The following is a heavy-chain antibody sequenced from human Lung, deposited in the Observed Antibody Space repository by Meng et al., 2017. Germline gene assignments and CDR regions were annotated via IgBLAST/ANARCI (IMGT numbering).Heavy chain of an antibody. V-gene: IGHV3-21*01. CDR3: ARGRVVVAATPSDY. CDR1: GFTFSSYS. J-gene: IGHJ4*02. CDR2: ISRSST. D-gene: IGHD2-15*01. Sequence: EVQLVEAGGGLVKPGGALRLSGAASGFTFSSYSMNWVSQAPGKGLEWVSSISRSSTYADSVKGRFTISRDNAKNSLYLQMNSLRAEDTAVYYCARGRVVVAATPSDYWGQGTLVTVSS.